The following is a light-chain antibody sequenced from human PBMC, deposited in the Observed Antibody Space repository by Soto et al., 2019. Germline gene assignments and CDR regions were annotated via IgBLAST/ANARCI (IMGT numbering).Light chain of an antibody. CDR3: QQYGTSPPD. J-gene: IGKJ4*01. V-gene: IGKV3-20*01. CDR1: QSVISTD. CDR2: AAS. Sequence: EIVLTQSPGTLSLSPGERATLSCRASQSVISTDLAWYQQKPGQAPRLLVYAASSRASGIPDRFSGSGSGTDLTLTISRLEPEDFAVYYCQQYGTSPPDFGGGTRVEI.